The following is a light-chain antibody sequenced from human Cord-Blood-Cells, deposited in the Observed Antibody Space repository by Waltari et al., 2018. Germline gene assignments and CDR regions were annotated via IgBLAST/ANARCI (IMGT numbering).Light chain of an antibody. J-gene: IGLJ1*01. CDR2: YVS. CDR3: SSYTSSSTYV. CDR1: SSAVGGYHY. Sequence: QSSLTPPASVSGPPGQSTTISCTATSSAVGGYHYISWYQQHPRKAPNIMIYYVSHRPSGVSNRFSCSKSGNTASLTISGLQAEDEADYYCSSYTSSSTYVFGTGTKVTVL. V-gene: IGLV2-14*01.